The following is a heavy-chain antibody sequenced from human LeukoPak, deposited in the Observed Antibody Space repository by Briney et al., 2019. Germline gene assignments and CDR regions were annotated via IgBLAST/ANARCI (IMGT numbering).Heavy chain of an antibody. CDR3: AKAASSSWPSYYYGMDV. Sequence: PGGSLRLSCAASEFDFSTHAMTWVRQAPGKGLEWVSAISISGTKTYYADSVKGRFTISKDNSKNTVYLQMSSLRVDDTAVYYCAKAASSSWPSYYYGMDVWGQGTTVTVSS. V-gene: IGHV3-23*01. J-gene: IGHJ6*02. CDR2: ISISGTKT. CDR1: EFDFSTHA. D-gene: IGHD6-13*01.